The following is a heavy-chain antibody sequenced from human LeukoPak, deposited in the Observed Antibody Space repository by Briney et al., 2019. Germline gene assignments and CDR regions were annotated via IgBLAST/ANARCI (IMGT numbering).Heavy chain of an antibody. CDR2: IYYSGST. D-gene: IGHD3-3*01. J-gene: IGHJ4*02. V-gene: IGHV4-59*01. CDR1: GGSISSYY. CDR3: ARGQFLEWPQDY. Sequence: SETLSLTCTVSGGSISSYYWSWIRQPPGKGLEWIGYIYYSGSTNYNPSLKSRVTISVDTSKNQFSLKLSSVTAADTAVYYCARGQFLEWPQDYWGQGTLVTVSS.